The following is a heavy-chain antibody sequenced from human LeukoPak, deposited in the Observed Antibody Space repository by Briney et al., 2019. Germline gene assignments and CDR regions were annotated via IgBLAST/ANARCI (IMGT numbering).Heavy chain of an antibody. V-gene: IGHV4-34*01. J-gene: IGHJ6*02. CDR3: ARLRYFDWSPSYYGMDV. CDR2: INHSGST. D-gene: IGHD3-9*01. CDR1: GGSFSGYY. Sequence: PSETLSLTCAVYGGSFSGYYWSWIRQPPGKGLEWIGEINHSGSTNYNPSLKSRVTISVDTSKSQFSLKLSSVTAADTAVYYCARLRYFDWSPSYYGMDVWGQGTTVTVSS.